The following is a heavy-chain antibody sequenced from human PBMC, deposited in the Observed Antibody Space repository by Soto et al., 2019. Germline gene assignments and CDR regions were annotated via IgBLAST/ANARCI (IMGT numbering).Heavy chain of an antibody. J-gene: IGHJ4*02. D-gene: IGHD2-2*01. Sequence: EVQLVESGGGLVQPGGSLRLSCAASGFTFSSYWMHWVRQAPGKGLVWVSRINSDGSSTTYADSVKGRFTISRDNAKNTLYLQRNSLRAEDTAVYYWARVETCSSTSCYSVFDYWGQGTLVTVSS. CDR3: ARVETCSSTSCYSVFDY. CDR2: INSDGSST. CDR1: GFTFSSYW. V-gene: IGHV3-74*03.